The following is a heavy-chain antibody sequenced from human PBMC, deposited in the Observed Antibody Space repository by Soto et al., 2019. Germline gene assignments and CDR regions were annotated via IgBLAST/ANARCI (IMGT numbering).Heavy chain of an antibody. Sequence: ASVKVSCKASGYTFTGHYIHWVRQAPEQGPEWMGEIGPESGATRYAQKFQGRVTMTRDLSITTVYMELNNLSPDDTAVYYCGRGRSGQIVVFYWGQGTPVTVS. CDR3: GRGRSGQIVVFY. D-gene: IGHD1-26*01. V-gene: IGHV1-2*02. CDR2: IGPESGAT. CDR1: GYTFTGHY. J-gene: IGHJ4*02.